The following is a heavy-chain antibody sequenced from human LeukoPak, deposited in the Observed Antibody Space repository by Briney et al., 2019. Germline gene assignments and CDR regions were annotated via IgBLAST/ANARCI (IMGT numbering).Heavy chain of an antibody. D-gene: IGHD3-10*01. CDR2: IFTSGIT. V-gene: IGHV4-4*07. J-gene: IGHJ6*03. CDR1: GGSISLYY. CDR3: ARETSGTYYNPLGYMDV. Sequence: SETLSLTCTVSGGSISLYYWNWIRQPAGKGLEWIGRIFTSGITNYNPSLKSRVTMSVDTSKNQFSLNLSSVIPADTAIYYCARETSGTYYNPLGYMDVWGKGTTVTVSS.